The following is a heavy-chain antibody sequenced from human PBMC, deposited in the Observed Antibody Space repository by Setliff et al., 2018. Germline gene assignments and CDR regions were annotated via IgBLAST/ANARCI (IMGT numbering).Heavy chain of an antibody. V-gene: IGHV4-4*08. CDR1: GDTIYNYF. D-gene: IGHD1-26*01. J-gene: IGHJ4*02. CDR3: ARGLHSGTYWGTRPLGLDY. CDR2: IHTTEST. Sequence: PSETLSLTCTVTGDTIYNYFWSWIRQSPGTGLEWIGYIHTTESTNYNPSLKSRVTISVDTSKNQFSLKLSSVTVADTAVYYCARGLHSGTYWGTRPLGLDYWGQGSLVTVSS.